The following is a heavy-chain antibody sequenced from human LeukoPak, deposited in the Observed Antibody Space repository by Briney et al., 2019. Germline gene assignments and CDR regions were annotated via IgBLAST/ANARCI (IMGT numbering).Heavy chain of an antibody. CDR1: GYTFTGYY. Sequence: GASVKVSCKASGYTFTGYYMHWVRQAPGQGLEWMGWINPNSGGTNYAQKFQGRVTMTRDTSISTAYMELNRLRSDDTAVYYCARDRDYCSSTSCYTNWFDPWGQGTLVTVSS. V-gene: IGHV1-2*02. CDR2: INPNSGGT. CDR3: ARDRDYCSSTSCYTNWFDP. D-gene: IGHD2-2*02. J-gene: IGHJ5*02.